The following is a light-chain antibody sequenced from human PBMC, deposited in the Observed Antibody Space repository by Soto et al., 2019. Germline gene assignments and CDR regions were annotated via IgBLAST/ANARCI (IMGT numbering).Light chain of an antibody. Sequence: DIALTQSPGTLFLSPGERATLSCRGRESVSSSYLAWYQQKPGQAPRLLIYDASRRETGIPDRFSGSGSGTEFTLTISRLEPEGFAVYFCQHYDSSPRTFGGGTKVDIK. CDR1: ESVSSSY. CDR2: DAS. J-gene: IGKJ4*02. CDR3: QHYDSSPRT. V-gene: IGKV3-20*01.